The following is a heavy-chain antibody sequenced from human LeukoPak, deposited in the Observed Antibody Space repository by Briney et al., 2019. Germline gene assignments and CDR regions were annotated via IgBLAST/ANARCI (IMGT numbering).Heavy chain of an antibody. CDR2: INAGNGNT. V-gene: IGHV1-3*01. J-gene: IGHJ5*02. CDR3: ARVGDYYNWFDP. CDR1: GYTFTSYA. Sequence: GASVKVSCKASGYTFTSYAMHWVRQAPGQRLEWTGWINAGNGNTKYSQKFQGRVTITRDTSASTAYMELSSLRSEDTAVYYCARVGDYYNWFDPWGQGTLVTVSS. D-gene: IGHD4-17*01.